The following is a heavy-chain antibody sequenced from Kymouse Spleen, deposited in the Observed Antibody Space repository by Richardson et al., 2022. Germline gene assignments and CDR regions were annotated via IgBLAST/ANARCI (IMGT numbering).Heavy chain of an antibody. CDR3: ARDIVVVPAAMRDYYGMDV. Sequence: QVQLQESGPGLVKPSQTLSLTCTVSGGSISSGGYYWSWIRQHPGKGLEWIGYIYYSGSTYYNPSLKSRVTISVDTSKNQFSLKLSSVTAADTAVYYCARDIVVVPAAMRDYYGMDVWGQGTTVTVSS. J-gene: IGHJ6*02. V-gene: IGHV4-31*03. CDR2: IYYSGST. CDR1: GGSISSGGYY. D-gene: IGHD2-2*02.